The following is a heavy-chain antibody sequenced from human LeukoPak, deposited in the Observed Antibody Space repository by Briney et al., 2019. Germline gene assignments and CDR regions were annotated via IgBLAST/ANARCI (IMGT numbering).Heavy chain of an antibody. D-gene: IGHD3-16*01. Sequence: GGSLRLSCAASGFSFSTYSMDWVRQAPEKGLEWVSSISTSSTYIDYADSVKGRFTISRDNAKNSLYLQMNSLRAEDTAVYYCARYVPFTGNDFGGFDYWGQGTLVTVSS. CDR2: ISTSSTYI. V-gene: IGHV3-21*01. J-gene: IGHJ4*02. CDR3: ARYVPFTGNDFGGFDY. CDR1: GFSFSTYS.